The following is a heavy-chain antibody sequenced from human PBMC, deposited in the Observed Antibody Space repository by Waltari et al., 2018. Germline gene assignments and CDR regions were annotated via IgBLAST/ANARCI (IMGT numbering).Heavy chain of an antibody. J-gene: IGHJ4*02. V-gene: IGHV4-4*07. CDR1: GGSISSYY. CDR3: ARDVGLVAGTGVPYYFDY. D-gene: IGHD6-19*01. Sequence: QVQLQESGPGLVKPSETLSLTCTVSGGSISSYYWSWIRQPAGKGLEWIGRIYTSGSTNYNPPRKSRVTMSVDTSKNQFSLKLSSVTAADTAVYYCARDVGLVAGTGVPYYFDYWGQGTLVTVSS. CDR2: IYTSGST.